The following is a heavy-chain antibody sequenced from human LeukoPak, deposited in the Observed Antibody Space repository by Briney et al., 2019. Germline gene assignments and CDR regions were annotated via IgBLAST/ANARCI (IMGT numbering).Heavy chain of an antibody. J-gene: IGHJ4*02. CDR1: GFTVSDNY. CDR2: MYSGGDT. D-gene: IGHD6-13*01. V-gene: IGHV3-53*01. CDR3: ARDAPQVPAAGLLAS. Sequence: GGSLRLSCAASGFTVSDNYMSWVRQAPGKGLEWVSAMYSGGDTYYADSVKGRFTFSRDISKNTLYLQMNGLRTEDTAMYYCARDAPQVPAAGLLASWGQGTVGSVSS.